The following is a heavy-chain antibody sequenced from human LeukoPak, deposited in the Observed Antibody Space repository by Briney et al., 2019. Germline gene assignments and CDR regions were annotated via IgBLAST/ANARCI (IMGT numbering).Heavy chain of an antibody. CDR2: IYYSGST. CDR1: GGFISSGGYY. CDR3: ARAPHPRYNWFDP. Sequence: SETLSLTCTVSGGFISSGGYYWSWIRQHPGKGLEWIGYIYYSGSTYYNPSLKSRVTISVDTSKNQFSLKLSSVTAADTAVYYCARAPHPRYNWFDPWGQGTLVTVSS. J-gene: IGHJ5*02. V-gene: IGHV4-31*03.